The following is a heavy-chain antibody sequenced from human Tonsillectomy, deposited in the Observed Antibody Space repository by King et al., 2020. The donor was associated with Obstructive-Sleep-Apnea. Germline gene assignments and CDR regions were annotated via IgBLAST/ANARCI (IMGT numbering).Heavy chain of an antibody. Sequence: VQLVESGGGLVRPGGSLRLSCAASVFTFRSSAMTWVRQAPGEGLELVSAIGFSGGSRFCADSVKGRFTIPSENSKNTLYLQMNSLRAEDTAVYYCGKLLWFGELFGKYGMDVWGQGTTVTVSS. CDR3: GKLLWFGELFGKYGMDV. V-gene: IGHV3-23*04. CDR1: VFTFRSSA. J-gene: IGHJ6*02. D-gene: IGHD3-10*01. CDR2: IGFSGGSR.